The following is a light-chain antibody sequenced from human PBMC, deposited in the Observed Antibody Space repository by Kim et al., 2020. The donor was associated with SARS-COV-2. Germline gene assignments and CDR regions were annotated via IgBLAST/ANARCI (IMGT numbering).Light chain of an antibody. CDR1: SSDVGDYNY. J-gene: IGLJ3*02. V-gene: IGLV2-14*04. CDR2: DVS. CDR3: CSYTRSSTLV. Sequence: GQSITISWTGTSSDVGDYNYVTWYQQHPGNAPKLMIYDVSKRPSEVSNRFPGSKSGNTASLTISGLQTEDEADYYCCSYTRSSTLVFGGGTKLTVL.